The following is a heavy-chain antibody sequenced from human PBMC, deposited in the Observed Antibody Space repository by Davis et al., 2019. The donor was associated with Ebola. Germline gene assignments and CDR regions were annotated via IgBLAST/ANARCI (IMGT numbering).Heavy chain of an antibody. J-gene: IGHJ4*02. CDR3: ARDPGYSSPHDYFDY. Sequence: PGGSLRLSCAASGFTFSSYSMNWVRQAPGKGLEWVSSISSSSSYIYYADSVKGRFTISRDNAKNSLYLQMNSLRAEDTAVYYCARDPGYSSPHDYFDYWGQGTLVTVSS. D-gene: IGHD5-18*01. V-gene: IGHV3-21*04. CDR2: ISSSSSYI. CDR1: GFTFSSYS.